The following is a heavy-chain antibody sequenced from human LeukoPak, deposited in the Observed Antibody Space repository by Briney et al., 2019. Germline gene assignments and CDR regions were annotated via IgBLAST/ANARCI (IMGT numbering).Heavy chain of an antibody. J-gene: IGHJ4*02. Sequence: SETLSLTCTVSGGSITGSHCFWGWIRRPPGMGLVWIGHMFCSGSTYYNPSHKSRLTTVDTSENQFSQTLNSVTATNTAIYYSARRGSTYSTSFFDSWGQGTLVTVSS. CDR2: MFCSGST. V-gene: IGHV4-39*01. CDR1: GGSITGSHCF. CDR3: ARRGSTYSTSFFDS. D-gene: IGHD2-2*01.